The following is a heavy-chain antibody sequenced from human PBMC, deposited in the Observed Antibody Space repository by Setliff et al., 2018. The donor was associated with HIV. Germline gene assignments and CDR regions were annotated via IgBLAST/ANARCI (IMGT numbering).Heavy chain of an antibody. Sequence: SETLSLTCAVYGGSLSGHYWSWIRQPPGKGLEWIGESNHVGRTNYNPSLKSRVTISVDTSKNQFSLKLSSVTAADTAVYYCATYADRESNRFDPWGQGILVTVSS. CDR2: SNHVGRT. D-gene: IGHD3-10*01. CDR3: ATYADRESNRFDP. V-gene: IGHV4-34*01. CDR1: GGSLSGHY. J-gene: IGHJ5*02.